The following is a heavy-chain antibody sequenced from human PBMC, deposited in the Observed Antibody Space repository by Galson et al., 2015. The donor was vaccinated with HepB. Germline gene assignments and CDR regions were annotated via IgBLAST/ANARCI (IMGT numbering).Heavy chain of an antibody. CDR3: ATHLTWGSGSRKNLDY. J-gene: IGHJ4*02. D-gene: IGHD3-10*01. Sequence: QSGAEVKKPGESPRISCKGSGYSFTSYWISWVRQMPGKGLEWMGRIDPSDSYTNYSPSFQGHVTISADKSISTAYLQWSSLKASDTAMYYCATHLTWGSGSRKNLDYWGQGTLVTVSS. CDR2: IDPSDSYT. V-gene: IGHV5-10-1*01. CDR1: GYSFTSYW.